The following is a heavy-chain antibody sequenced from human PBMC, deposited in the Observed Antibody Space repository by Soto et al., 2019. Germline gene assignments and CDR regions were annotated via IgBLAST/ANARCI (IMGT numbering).Heavy chain of an antibody. CDR1: GFTFSSYW. Sequence: PGGSLRLSCAASGFTFSSYWMHWVRQAPGKGLVWVSRINSDGSSTSYADSVKGRFTISRDNAKNTLYLQMNSLRAEDTAVYYCARGTGVPIFGVAYGMDVWGQGTTVTVSS. D-gene: IGHD3-3*01. CDR2: INSDGSST. J-gene: IGHJ6*02. V-gene: IGHV3-74*01. CDR3: ARGTGVPIFGVAYGMDV.